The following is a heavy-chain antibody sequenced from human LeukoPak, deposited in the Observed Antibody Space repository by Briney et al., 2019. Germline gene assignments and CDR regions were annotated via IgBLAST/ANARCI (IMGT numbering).Heavy chain of an antibody. CDR2: IFYSGST. CDR3: ARHPPFSGSYYNVYRGYWFDP. V-gene: IGHV4-39*01. Sequence: SETLSLTCTVSGGSISTSNYYWGWIRQPPGKGLEWIGNIFYSGSTNYNPSLKSRVTISVDTSKNQFSLKLSSVTAADTAVYYCARHPPFSGSYYNVYRGYWFDPWGQGTLVTVSS. J-gene: IGHJ5*02. D-gene: IGHD3-10*01. CDR1: GGSISTSNYY.